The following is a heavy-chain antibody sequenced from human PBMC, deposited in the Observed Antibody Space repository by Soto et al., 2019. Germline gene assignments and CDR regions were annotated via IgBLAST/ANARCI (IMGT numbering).Heavy chain of an antibody. CDR2: TYYTPRWFN. V-gene: IGHV6-1*01. CDR1: GDSVSNKSAA. D-gene: IGHD2-2*01. Sequence: SQTLSLTCAISGDSVSNKSAAWNWIRQSPSRGLEWLGRTYYTPRWFNDYAVSVIGRITINPDTSRNQFSLQLKSVTPDDTAVYYCARDRSPGSTSWYDCWGRGALVTVSS. J-gene: IGHJ5*01. CDR3: ARDRSPGSTSWYDC.